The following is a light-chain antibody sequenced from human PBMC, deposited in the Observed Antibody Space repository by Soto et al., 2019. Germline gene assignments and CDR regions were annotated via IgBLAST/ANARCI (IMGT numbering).Light chain of an antibody. CDR2: GAS. CDR3: QQYGSSPRT. Sequence: EIVLTHSPGTLSLSPGEIATLSCRASQSVTSSYLAWYQQKPGQAPRLLIYGASSRATGIPDRFSGRGSGTDFTLTISRLEPEDFAVYYCQQYGSSPRTLGQGTKVDI. J-gene: IGKJ1*01. V-gene: IGKV3-20*01. CDR1: QSVTSSY.